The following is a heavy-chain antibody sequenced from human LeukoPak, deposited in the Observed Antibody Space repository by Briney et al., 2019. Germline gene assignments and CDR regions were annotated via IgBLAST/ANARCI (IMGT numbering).Heavy chain of an antibody. CDR1: GYTFTSYY. CDR3: ARDNYAGANWFDP. V-gene: IGHV1-46*01. Sequence: TSVKVSCKASGYTFTSYYMHWVRQAPGQGLEWMGIINPSGGSTSYAQKFQGRVTMTRDMSTSTAYMELSSLRSEDTAVYYCARDNYAGANWFDPWGQGTLVTVSS. J-gene: IGHJ5*02. CDR2: INPSGGST. D-gene: IGHD1-7*01.